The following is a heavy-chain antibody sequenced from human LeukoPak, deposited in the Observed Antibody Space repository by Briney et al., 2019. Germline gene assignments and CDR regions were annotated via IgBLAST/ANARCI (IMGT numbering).Heavy chain of an antibody. CDR1: GFTFSSHW. V-gene: IGHV3-74*01. Sequence: GGSLRLSCAASGFTFSSHWMHWVRQAPGKGLVWVSRTNSDGSGTSNADSVKGRFTISRDNAKSTLYLQMNNLRAEDTAVYYCARGPPMFTNWGQGTLVTVSS. CDR2: TNSDGSGT. D-gene: IGHD3-10*01. J-gene: IGHJ4*02. CDR3: ARGPPMFTN.